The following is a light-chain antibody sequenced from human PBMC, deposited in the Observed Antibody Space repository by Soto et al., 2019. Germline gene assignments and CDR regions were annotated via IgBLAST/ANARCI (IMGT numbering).Light chain of an antibody. CDR2: GAS. J-gene: IGKJ4*01. CDR1: PSINSW. V-gene: IGKV1-5*01. Sequence: DIQMTQSPSTLSASVGDRVTITCRASPSINSWLAWYQQKPGNAPKRLIYGASSLESGVPSRFSGSGSGTEFTLTISGLQPDDIATYYCQQYNSYSLTFGGGTKVEIK. CDR3: QQYNSYSLT.